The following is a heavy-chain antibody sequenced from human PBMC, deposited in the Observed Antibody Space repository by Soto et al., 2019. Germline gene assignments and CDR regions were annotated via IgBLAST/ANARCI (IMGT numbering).Heavy chain of an antibody. Sequence: GGSLRLSCAASGFTFDDYAMHWVRQAPGKGLEWVSGISWNSGSIGYADSVKGRFTISRDNAKNSLYLQMNSLRAEDTALYYCAKDIGYSSSSSAFDIWGQGTMVTVSS. D-gene: IGHD6-6*01. V-gene: IGHV3-9*01. CDR2: ISWNSGSI. J-gene: IGHJ3*02. CDR3: AKDIGYSSSSSAFDI. CDR1: GFTFDDYA.